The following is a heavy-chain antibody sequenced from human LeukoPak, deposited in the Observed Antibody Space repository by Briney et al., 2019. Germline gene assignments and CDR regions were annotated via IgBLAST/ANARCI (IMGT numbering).Heavy chain of an antibody. CDR3: ALLSSPSDAFDI. D-gene: IGHD3-10*01. Sequence: GRSLRLSCAASGFTVSSNYMSWVRQAPGKGLEWVSVIYSGGSTYYADSVKGRFTISRDNSKNTLYLQMNSLRAEDTAVYYCALLSSPSDAFDIWGQGTMVTVSS. CDR1: GFTVSSNY. CDR2: IYSGGST. V-gene: IGHV3-66*01. J-gene: IGHJ3*02.